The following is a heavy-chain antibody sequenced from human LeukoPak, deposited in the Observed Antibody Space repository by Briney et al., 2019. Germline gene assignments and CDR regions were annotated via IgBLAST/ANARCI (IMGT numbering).Heavy chain of an antibody. D-gene: IGHD6-13*01. Sequence: GGSLRLSCAASGFTFDDYTMHWVRQAPGKGLEWISLITRDGSKRYYAGSVKGRFTISRDNSKNSLYLQMKSLRTEDTALYYCAKGPTYSSSWYAALDNGGQGTLVTVSS. CDR3: AKGPTYSSSWYAALDN. V-gene: IGHV3-43*01. CDR1: GFTFDDYT. CDR2: ITRDGSKR. J-gene: IGHJ4*02.